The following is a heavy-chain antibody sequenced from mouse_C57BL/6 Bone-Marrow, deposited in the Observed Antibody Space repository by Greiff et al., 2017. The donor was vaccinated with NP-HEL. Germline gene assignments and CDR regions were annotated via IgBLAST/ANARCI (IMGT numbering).Heavy chain of an antibody. J-gene: IGHJ2*01. Sequence: QVQLQQSGAELVRPGASVTLSCKASGYTFTDYEMHWVKQTPVHGLEWIGAIDPETGGTAYNQKFKGKAILTAEKSSSTAYMELRSLTSEDSAVYYCTRRLLRYYFDYWGQGTTLTVSS. CDR2: IDPETGGT. D-gene: IGHD1-1*01. V-gene: IGHV1-15*01. CDR3: TRRLLRYYFDY. CDR1: GYTFTDYE.